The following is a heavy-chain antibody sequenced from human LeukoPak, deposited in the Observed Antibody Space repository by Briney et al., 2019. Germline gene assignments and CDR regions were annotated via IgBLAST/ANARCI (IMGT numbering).Heavy chain of an antibody. CDR3: ARDFLGAFDI. J-gene: IGHJ3*02. Sequence: GGSLRLSCAASGFTFSSYSMNWVRQAPGKGLEWVSSISSSSSYIYYADSVKGGFTISRDNAKNSQYLQMNSLRAEDTAVYYCARDFLGAFDIWGQGTMVTVSS. D-gene: IGHD2/OR15-2a*01. CDR1: GFTFSSYS. V-gene: IGHV3-21*01. CDR2: ISSSSSYI.